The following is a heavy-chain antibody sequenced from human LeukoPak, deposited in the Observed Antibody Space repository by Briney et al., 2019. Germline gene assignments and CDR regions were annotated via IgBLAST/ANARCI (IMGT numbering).Heavy chain of an antibody. Sequence: SETLSLTRTVSGGSISSGGYYWSWIRQPPGKGLEWIGYIYYSGSTYYNPSLKSRVTISVDTSKNQFSLKLSSVTAADTAVYYCARAAVHDITMIVVPYYFDYWGQGTLVTVSS. CDR2: IYYSGST. J-gene: IGHJ4*02. D-gene: IGHD3-22*01. V-gene: IGHV4-30-4*01. CDR3: ARAAVHDITMIVVPYYFDY. CDR1: GGSISSGGYY.